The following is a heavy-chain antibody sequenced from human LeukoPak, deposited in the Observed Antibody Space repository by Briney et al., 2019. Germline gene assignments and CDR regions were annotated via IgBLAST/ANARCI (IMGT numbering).Heavy chain of an antibody. CDR2: IIPILGIA. D-gene: IGHD4-11*01. J-gene: IGHJ5*02. CDR1: GGTFSSYT. Sequence: GSSVKVSCKASGGTFSSYTISWVRQAPGQGLEWMGRIIPILGIANYAQKFQGRATITADKSTSTAYMELSSLRSEDTAVYYCARGYSNYDGGNWFDPWGQGTLVTVSS. CDR3: ARGYSNYDGGNWFDP. V-gene: IGHV1-69*02.